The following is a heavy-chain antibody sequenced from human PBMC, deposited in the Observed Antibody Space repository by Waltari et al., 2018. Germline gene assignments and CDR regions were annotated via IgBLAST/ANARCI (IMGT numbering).Heavy chain of an antibody. CDR3: ATQTEVVAASRDYGMDV. CDR1: GGTFSSYA. CDR2: IIPIFGTA. J-gene: IGHJ6*02. Sequence: QVQLVQSGAEVKKPGSSVKVSCKASGGTFSSYAISWVRQAPGQGLEWMGGIIPIFGTANYAQKFQGRVTITADESTSTAYMELSSLRSEDTAVYYCATQTEVVAASRDYGMDVWGQGTTVTVSS. V-gene: IGHV1-69*01. D-gene: IGHD2-15*01.